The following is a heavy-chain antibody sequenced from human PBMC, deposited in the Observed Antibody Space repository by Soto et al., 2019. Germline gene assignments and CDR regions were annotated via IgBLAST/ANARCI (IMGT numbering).Heavy chain of an antibody. CDR2: TYYRSKWYN. D-gene: IGHD6-19*01. CDR1: GDSVSGNSAA. V-gene: IGHV6-1*01. J-gene: IGHJ4*02. CDR3: ARDKEYSSGWPFDY. Sequence: QTLSLTCAISGDSVSGNSAAWNWIRQSPSRGLEWLGRTYYRSKWYNDYAVSVKSRITINPDTSKNQFSLQLNSVTPEDTAVYYCARDKEYSSGWPFDYWGKGTLVTVSS.